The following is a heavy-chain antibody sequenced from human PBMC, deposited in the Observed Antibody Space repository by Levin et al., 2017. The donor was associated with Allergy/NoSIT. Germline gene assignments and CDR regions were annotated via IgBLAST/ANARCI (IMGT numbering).Heavy chain of an antibody. Sequence: SCAASGFTFSSYGMHWVRQAPGKGLEWVAVISYDGSNKYYADSVKGRFTISRDNSKNTLYLQMNSLRAEDTAVYYCAKAGYGSSGIDYWGQGTLVTVSS. CDR1: GFTFSSYG. CDR2: ISYDGSNK. D-gene: IGHD6-13*01. CDR3: AKAGYGSSGIDY. J-gene: IGHJ4*02. V-gene: IGHV3-30*18.